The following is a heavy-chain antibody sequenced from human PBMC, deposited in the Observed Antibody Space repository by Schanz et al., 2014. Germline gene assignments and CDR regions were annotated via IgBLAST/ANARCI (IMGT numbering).Heavy chain of an antibody. D-gene: IGHD3-3*01. V-gene: IGHV3-21*01. CDR3: ARGGFGLDY. CDR2: ISDSSSYI. CDR1: GFSFSTYA. J-gene: IGHJ4*02. Sequence: VQLVESGGGVVQPGRSLRLSCAASGFSFSTYAMHWVRQAPGKGLEWVSSISDSSSYIYYADSVKGRFTISRDNAKNSLYLQMSSLRAEDTAVYYCARGGFGLDYWGQGTLVTVSS.